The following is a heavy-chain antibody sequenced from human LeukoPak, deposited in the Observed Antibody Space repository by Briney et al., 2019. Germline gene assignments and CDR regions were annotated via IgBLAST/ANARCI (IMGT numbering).Heavy chain of an antibody. Sequence: PGGSLRLSCAASGFTFSSYSMNWVRQAPGKGLEWVSSISSSSSYIYYADSVKGRFTISRDNAKNSLYLQMNSLRAEDTAVYYCARGIVVVTALRQRANYFDYWGQGTLVTVSS. CDR1: GFTFSSYS. V-gene: IGHV3-21*01. CDR3: ARGIVVVTALRQRANYFDY. J-gene: IGHJ4*02. CDR2: ISSSSSYI. D-gene: IGHD2-21*02.